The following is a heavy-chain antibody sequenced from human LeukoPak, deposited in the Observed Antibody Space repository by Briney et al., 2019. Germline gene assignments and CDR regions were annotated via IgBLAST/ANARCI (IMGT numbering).Heavy chain of an antibody. V-gene: IGHV4-59*01. Sequence: PSETLSLTCIVSGGSMHNYYWSWIRQPPGKGLEWIAYIHYTGITNYNPFLKSRVTISLDTSKNQFSLKLNSVTAADTAFYYCARILEGSGAAFDIWGQGTMVTVSS. CDR2: IHYTGIT. J-gene: IGHJ3*02. D-gene: IGHD1-26*01. CDR1: GGSMHNYY. CDR3: ARILEGSGAAFDI.